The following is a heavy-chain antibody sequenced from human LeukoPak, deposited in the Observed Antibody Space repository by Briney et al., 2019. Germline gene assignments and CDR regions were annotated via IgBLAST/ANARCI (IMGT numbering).Heavy chain of an antibody. V-gene: IGHV1-69*13. CDR2: IIPIFGTA. D-gene: IGHD3-10*01. CDR3: ARLYGSGSYYNSPGVDY. Sequence: SVKVSCTASGGTFSSYAISWVRQAPGQGFEWMGGIIPIFGTANYAQKFQGRVTITADESTSTAYMELSSLRSEDTAVYYCARLYGSGSYYNSPGVDYWGQGTLVTVSS. CDR1: GGTFSSYA. J-gene: IGHJ4*02.